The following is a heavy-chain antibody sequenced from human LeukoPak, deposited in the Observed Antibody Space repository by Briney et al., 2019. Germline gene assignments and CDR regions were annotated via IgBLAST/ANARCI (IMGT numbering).Heavy chain of an antibody. CDR1: GGSLSSGGYY. Sequence: SQTLSLTCTVSGGSLSSGGYYWSWIRQHPGKGLEWIGYIYYSGSTYYNPSLKSRVTISVDTSKNQFSLKLSSVTAADTAVYYCASTYITMVRGVIMANWFDPWGQGTLVTVSS. CDR3: ASTYITMVRGVIMANWFDP. D-gene: IGHD3-10*01. J-gene: IGHJ5*02. V-gene: IGHV4-31*03. CDR2: IYYSGST.